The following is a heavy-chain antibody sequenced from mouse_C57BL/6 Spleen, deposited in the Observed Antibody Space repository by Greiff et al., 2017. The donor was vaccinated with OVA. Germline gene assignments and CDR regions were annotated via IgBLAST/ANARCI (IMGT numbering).Heavy chain of an antibody. CDR1: GYTFTSYW. CDR3: AVDNYGREFAD. CDR2: IHPTSGST. D-gene: IGHD1-1*01. V-gene: IGHV1-64*01. J-gene: IGHJ3*01. Sequence: QVQLQQPGAELVKPGASVKLSCKASGYTFTSYWMHWVKQRPGQGLEWIGMIHPTSGSTNYNEKFKGKATLTVDKSSSTAYMQLSSLTSEDSAFYYSAVDNYGREFADWGQGTLVTVSA.